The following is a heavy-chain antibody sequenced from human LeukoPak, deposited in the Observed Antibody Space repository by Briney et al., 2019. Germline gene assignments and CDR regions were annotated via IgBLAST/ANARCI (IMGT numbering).Heavy chain of an antibody. CDR2: INPNSGGT. V-gene: IGHV1-2*02. D-gene: IGHD3-10*01. J-gene: IGHJ3*01. CDR1: EYTFTDNY. Sequence: GASVKVSCKASEYTFTDNYMNWVRQAPGQGLEWMGWINPNSGGTSYARKFQGRVTLTRDTSISTAYMELSSLRSDDTAVYYCARAMVEGVIYPFDVWGQGTMVTVSP. CDR3: ARAMVEGVIYPFDV.